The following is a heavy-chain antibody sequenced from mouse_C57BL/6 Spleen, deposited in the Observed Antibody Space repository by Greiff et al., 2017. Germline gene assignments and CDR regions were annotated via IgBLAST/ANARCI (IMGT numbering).Heavy chain of an antibody. CDR3: AKSIYDGYYVYAMDY. Sequence: EVQLVESGGGLVQPGGSLKLSCAASGFTFSDYYMYWVRQTPEKRLEWVAYISNGGGSTYYPDTVKGRFTISRDNAKNTLYLQMSRLKSEDTAMYYCAKSIYDGYYVYAMDYWGQGTSVTVSS. J-gene: IGHJ4*01. CDR1: GFTFSDYY. V-gene: IGHV5-12*01. D-gene: IGHD2-3*01. CDR2: ISNGGGST.